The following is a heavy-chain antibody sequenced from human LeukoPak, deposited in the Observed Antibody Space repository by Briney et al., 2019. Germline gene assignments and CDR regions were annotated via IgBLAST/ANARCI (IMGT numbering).Heavy chain of an antibody. Sequence: ASVKVSCKASGGTFSSYAISWVRQAPGQGLEWMGRIIPILGIANYAQKFQGRVTITADKSTSTAYMELSSLRSEDTAVYYCARHYYDYVAFDNWGQGTMVIVSS. CDR3: ARHYYDYVAFDN. D-gene: IGHD3-22*01. CDR1: GGTFSSYA. V-gene: IGHV1-69*04. J-gene: IGHJ3*02. CDR2: IIPILGIA.